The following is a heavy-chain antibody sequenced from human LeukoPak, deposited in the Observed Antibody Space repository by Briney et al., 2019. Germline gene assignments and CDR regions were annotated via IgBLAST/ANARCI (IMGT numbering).Heavy chain of an antibody. Sequence: GGSLRLPCAASGFTFSSYWMNWVRQAPGKGLEWVGRIKSKNDGGTTDYAAPVKGRFTISRDDSKNTLYLQMNSLKTEDTAVYYCTTGYCSSTSCSYWGQGTLVTVSS. J-gene: IGHJ4*02. V-gene: IGHV3-15*01. CDR1: GFTFSSYW. CDR2: IKSKNDGGTT. D-gene: IGHD2-2*01. CDR3: TTGYCSSTSCSY.